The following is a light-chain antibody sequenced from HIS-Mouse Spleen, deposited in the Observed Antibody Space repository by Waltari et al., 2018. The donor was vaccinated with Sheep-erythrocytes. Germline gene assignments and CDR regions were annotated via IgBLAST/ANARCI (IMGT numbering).Light chain of an antibody. Sequence: QSVLTQPPSVSGAPGQRVTISCTGSSSNIGAGYDVHWYQQIPGPAPKRLIYGNSNRPSGVPDRFSGAKSGTSASLAITGLQAEDEADYYCQSYDSSLSGWVFGGGTKLTVL. V-gene: IGLV1-40*01. CDR2: GNS. CDR3: QSYDSSLSGWV. CDR1: SSNIGAGYD. J-gene: IGLJ3*02.